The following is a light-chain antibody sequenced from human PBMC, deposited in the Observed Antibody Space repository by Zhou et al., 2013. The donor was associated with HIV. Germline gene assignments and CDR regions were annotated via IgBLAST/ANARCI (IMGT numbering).Light chain of an antibody. CDR3: QQSYSTPFT. CDR1: QSLTSW. J-gene: IGKJ3*01. V-gene: IGKV1-5*03. Sequence: DIQMTQSPSTLSASVGDRVTITCRASQSLTSWLAWYQQKPGKAPKLLIYKASTLESGVPSRFSGSGSETEFTLTISSLQPDDFATYYCQQSYSTPFTFGPGTKV. CDR2: KAS.